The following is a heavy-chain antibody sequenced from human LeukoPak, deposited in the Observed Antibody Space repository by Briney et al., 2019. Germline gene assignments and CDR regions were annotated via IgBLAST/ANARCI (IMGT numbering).Heavy chain of an antibody. CDR1: GGSISSSSYY. J-gene: IGHJ4*02. Sequence: SETLSLTCTVSGGSISSSSYYWGWIRQPPGKGLEWIGSIYYSGSTYYNPSLKSRVTISVDTSKHQFSLKLSSVTAADTAVYYCARQGNIVLWFGELGNYFDYWGQGTLVTVSS. CDR3: ARQGNIVLWFGELGNYFDY. V-gene: IGHV4-39*01. D-gene: IGHD3-10*01. CDR2: IYYSGST.